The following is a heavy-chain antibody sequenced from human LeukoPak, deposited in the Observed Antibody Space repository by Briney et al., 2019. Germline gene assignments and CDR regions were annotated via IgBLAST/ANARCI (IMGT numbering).Heavy chain of an antibody. CDR3: ARGTRRFYSDSSGFAGDYYYYYMDV. CDR1: GINVSNNY. CDR2: IYSGGTT. D-gene: IGHD3-22*01. J-gene: IGHJ6*03. V-gene: IGHV3-53*01. Sequence: PGGSLRLSCAVSGINVSNNYMSWVRQAPGKGLEWVSVIYSGGTTYYADSVKGRFTISRDNSKNTLYLQMNGLRAEDTAVYYCARGTRRFYSDSSGFAGDYYYYYMDVWGKGTTVIVSS.